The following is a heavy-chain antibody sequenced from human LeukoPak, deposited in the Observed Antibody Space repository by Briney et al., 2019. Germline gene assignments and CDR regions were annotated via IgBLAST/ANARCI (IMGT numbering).Heavy chain of an antibody. D-gene: IGHD4-17*01. CDR2: ISYDGSNK. CDR3: TYLGTTVTNGFDY. CDR1: GFTFSSYA. J-gene: IGHJ4*02. V-gene: IGHV3-30*04. Sequence: QPGRSLRLSCAASGFTFSSYAMHWVRQAPGKGLEWVAVISYDGSNKYYADSVKGRFTISRDNSKNTLYLQMNSLRAEDTAVYYCTYLGTTVTNGFDYWGQGTLVTVSS.